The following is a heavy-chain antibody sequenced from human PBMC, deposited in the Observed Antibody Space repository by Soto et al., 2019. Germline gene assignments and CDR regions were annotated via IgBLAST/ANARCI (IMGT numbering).Heavy chain of an antibody. Sequence: QVQLVQSGAEVKKPGSSVKVSCKASGGTFSSYAISWVRQAPGQGLEWMGGIIPIFGTANYAQKFQGRVTITADESTSTAYMELSSLRSEDTAVYYCARDNGYGSGGSCHGAFDIWGQGTMVTVSS. V-gene: IGHV1-69*01. CDR2: IIPIFGTA. D-gene: IGHD2-15*01. CDR1: GGTFSSYA. J-gene: IGHJ3*02. CDR3: ARDNGYGSGGSCHGAFDI.